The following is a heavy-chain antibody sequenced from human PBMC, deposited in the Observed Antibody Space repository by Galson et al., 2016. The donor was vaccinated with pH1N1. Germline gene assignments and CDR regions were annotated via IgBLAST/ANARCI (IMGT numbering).Heavy chain of an antibody. CDR2: IRSKANTYAT. CDR3: TRSITGVTAHFDY. CDR1: GFTFSGSA. Sequence: SLRLSCAASGFTFSGSAMHWVRQASGKGLEWVGRIRSKANTYATAYAASVKGRFIISRDDSQNTAYLQMNSLKAEDTAVYYCTRSITGVTAHFDYWGQGTLVTGSS. V-gene: IGHV3-73*01. D-gene: IGHD1-20*01. J-gene: IGHJ4*02.